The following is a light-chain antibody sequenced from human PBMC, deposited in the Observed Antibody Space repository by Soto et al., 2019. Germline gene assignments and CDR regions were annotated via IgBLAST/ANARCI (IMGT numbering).Light chain of an antibody. V-gene: IGKV4-1*01. Sequence: DIVMTQSPDSLSVSLGERATINCKPSQSILYRSNGKEYLAWYQQKPGHPPKLLIYWASTRESGVPDRFSGSGSGTDLTLTISSLQAEDVAVYYCQQFFTTPLTFGGGTKGDNK. CDR2: WAS. CDR3: QQFFTTPLT. J-gene: IGKJ4*01. CDR1: QSILYRSNGKEY.